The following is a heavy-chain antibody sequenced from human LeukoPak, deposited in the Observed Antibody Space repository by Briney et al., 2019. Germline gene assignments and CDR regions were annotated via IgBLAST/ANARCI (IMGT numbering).Heavy chain of an antibody. CDR3: ARVRRFGELLSYYYYYYMDV. CDR2: IYYSGST. CDR1: GGSISSYY. D-gene: IGHD3-10*01. J-gene: IGHJ6*03. V-gene: IGHV4-59*01. Sequence: SETLSLTCTVSGGSISSYYWSWIRQPPGKGLEWIGYIYYSGSTNYNPSLKSRVTTSVDTSKNQFSLKLSSVTAADTAVYYCARVRRFGELLSYYYYYYMDVWGKGTTVTISS.